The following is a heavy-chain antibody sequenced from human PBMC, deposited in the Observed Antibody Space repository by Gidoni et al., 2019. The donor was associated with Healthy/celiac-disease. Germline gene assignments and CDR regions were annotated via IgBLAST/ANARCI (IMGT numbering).Heavy chain of an antibody. CDR2: SSSSSSYI. CDR1: GLTFSSYS. J-gene: IGHJ6*02. CDR3: ARDSSTGMDV. Sequence: EVQLGESGGGMVKPGGSLRLSCAASGLTFSSYSMTWVSQAPGKGLDGLSSSSSSSSYIYYADSVKVRFTISRDNAKNSLYLQMNSLRAEDTAVYYCARDSSTGMDVWVQGTTVTVSS. D-gene: IGHD6-6*01. V-gene: IGHV3-21*01.